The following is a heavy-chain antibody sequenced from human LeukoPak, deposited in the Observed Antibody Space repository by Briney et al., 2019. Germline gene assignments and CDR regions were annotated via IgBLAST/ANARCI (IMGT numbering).Heavy chain of an antibody. CDR3: AKGVTGTNDWDFDY. CDR2: ISGSGGST. J-gene: IGHJ4*02. D-gene: IGHD1-1*01. CDR1: GFTFSDYF. V-gene: IGHV3-23*01. Sequence: GGSLRLSCAASGFTFSDYFMTWIRQAPGQGLEWVSAISGSGGSTYYADSMKGRFTISRDNSKNTVYLQMNSLRAEDSAVYYCAKGVTGTNDWDFDYWGQGTLVTVSS.